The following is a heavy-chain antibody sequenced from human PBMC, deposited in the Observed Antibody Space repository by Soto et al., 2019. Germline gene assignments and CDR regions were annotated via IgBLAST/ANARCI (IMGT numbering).Heavy chain of an antibody. CDR1: GGSFNTVVYY. CDR2: IHNGGTS. Sequence: QVQLQESGPGLVKPSQTLSLTCTVSGGSFNTVVYYWSWIRQSPDKGLEWIGHIHNGGTSYNNPSLTTRVTISLDTSNNQFSLKLSSVSAADTAVYYCARGPSDDKVAYWGQGTLVTVSS. V-gene: IGHV4-30-4*01. J-gene: IGHJ4*02. CDR3: ARGPSDDKVAY.